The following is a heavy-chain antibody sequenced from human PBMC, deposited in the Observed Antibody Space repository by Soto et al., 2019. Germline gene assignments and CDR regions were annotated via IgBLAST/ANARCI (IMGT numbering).Heavy chain of an antibody. CDR2: IYYSGST. CDR3: ARGGLWFGELLLHY. Sequence: TLSLTCTVSGGSISSYYWGWIRQPPGKGLEWIGYIYYSGSTNYNPSLKSRVTISVDTSKNQFSLKLSSVTAADTAVYYCARGGLWFGELLLHYWGQGTLVTVSS. D-gene: IGHD3-10*01. J-gene: IGHJ4*02. CDR1: GGSISSYY. V-gene: IGHV4-59*01.